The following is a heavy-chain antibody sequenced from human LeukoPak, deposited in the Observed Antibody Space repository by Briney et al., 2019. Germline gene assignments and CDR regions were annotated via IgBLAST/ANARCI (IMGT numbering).Heavy chain of an antibody. CDR2: MNPNSGNT. Sequence: ASVKVSCKASGYTFTNYDINWVRQATGQRLEWMGWMNPNSGNTGYAQKFQGRVTMTRNTSISTAYMELSSLISEDTALYYCARDIAGATKGGWFDTWGQGTPVTVSS. CDR3: ARDIAGATKGGWFDT. CDR1: GYTFTNYD. D-gene: IGHD1-26*01. V-gene: IGHV1-8*01. J-gene: IGHJ5*02.